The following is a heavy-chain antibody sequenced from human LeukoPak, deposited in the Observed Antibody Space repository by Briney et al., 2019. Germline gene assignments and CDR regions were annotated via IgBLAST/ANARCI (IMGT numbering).Heavy chain of an antibody. J-gene: IGHJ2*01. V-gene: IGHV5-51*01. Sequence: GESLKICCKGSGYSFTSYWIGWVRQMPGKGLEWMGIIYPGDSDTRYSPSFQGQVTISADKSISTAYLQWSSLKVSDTALYYGTGHDYGDLWYFDLWGSGTLFTVSS. CDR1: GYSFTSYW. D-gene: IGHD4-17*01. CDR2: IYPGDSDT. CDR3: TGHDYGDLWYFDL.